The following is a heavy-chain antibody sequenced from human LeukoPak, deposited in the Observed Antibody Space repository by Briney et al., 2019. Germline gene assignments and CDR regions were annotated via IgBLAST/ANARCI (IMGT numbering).Heavy chain of an antibody. Sequence: PSETLSLTCAVSVGYISSYYWTWIRQSPGKGREWIGNVFYSGSTNYNPSLKSRVTISIDTSKNHFSLKLTSVTTADTAVYFCASGTVSGVIAPHSFHYWGRGTLVTVSS. V-gene: IGHV4-59*01. J-gene: IGHJ4*01. CDR2: VFYSGST. CDR3: ASGTVSGVIAPHSFHY. D-gene: IGHD3-16*02. CDR1: VGYISSYY.